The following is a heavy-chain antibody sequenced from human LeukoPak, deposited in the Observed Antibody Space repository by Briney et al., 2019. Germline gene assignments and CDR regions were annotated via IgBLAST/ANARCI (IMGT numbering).Heavy chain of an antibody. V-gene: IGHV4-59*01. D-gene: IGHD3-3*01. CDR1: GGSISSYY. CDR3: ASQYYAFTAYYYYYYMDV. J-gene: IGHJ6*03. CDR2: IYYSGST. Sequence: SETLSLTCTVSGGSISSYYWSWIRQPPGKGLEWTGYIYYSGSTNYNPSLKSRVTISVDTSKNQFSLKLSSVTAADTAVYYCASQYYAFTAYYYYYYMDVWGKGTTVTVSS.